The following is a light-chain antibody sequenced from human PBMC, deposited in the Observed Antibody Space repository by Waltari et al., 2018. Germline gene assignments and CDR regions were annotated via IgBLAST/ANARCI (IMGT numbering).Light chain of an antibody. CDR2: WAF. V-gene: IGKV4-1*01. Sequence: DIVMTQSPDSLAVSLGERSTVNCKSCQSVLYSSDNKNYLAWYQQKPGQPPKLLIYWAFTRESGVPERFSGSGSGTDFTLSINSLQAEDVAVYYCQQYYSIPWTFGQGTKVEIK. J-gene: IGKJ1*01. CDR1: QSVLYSSDNKNY. CDR3: QQYYSIPWT.